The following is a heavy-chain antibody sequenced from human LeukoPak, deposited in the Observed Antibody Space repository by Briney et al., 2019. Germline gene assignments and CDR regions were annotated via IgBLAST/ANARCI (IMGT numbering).Heavy chain of an antibody. CDR2: INSDGSST. D-gene: IGHD6-19*01. CDR1: GFTFNSYW. J-gene: IGHJ4*02. Sequence: GGSLRLSCAASGFTFNSYWIHWVRQAPGKGLVWLSRINSDGSSTIYADSVKGRFTISRDNAKNTVYLQMNSLRVEDTAVYHCVRKTDSGWYFDYWGQGTLVTVSS. CDR3: VRKTDSGWYFDY. V-gene: IGHV3-74*01.